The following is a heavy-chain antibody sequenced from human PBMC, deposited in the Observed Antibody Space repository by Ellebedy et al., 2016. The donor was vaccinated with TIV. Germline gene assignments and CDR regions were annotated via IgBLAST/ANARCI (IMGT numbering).Heavy chain of an antibody. V-gene: IGHV1-69*13. CDR3: ARVREYYGSGRGGAYYYYGMDV. Sequence: SVKVSXKASGGTFSSYAISWVRQAPGQGLEWMGGIIPIFGTANYAQKFQGRVTITADESTSTAYMELSSLRSEDTAVYYCARVREYYGSGRGGAYYYYGMDVWGRGTTVTVSS. D-gene: IGHD3-10*01. J-gene: IGHJ6*02. CDR2: IIPIFGTA. CDR1: GGTFSSYA.